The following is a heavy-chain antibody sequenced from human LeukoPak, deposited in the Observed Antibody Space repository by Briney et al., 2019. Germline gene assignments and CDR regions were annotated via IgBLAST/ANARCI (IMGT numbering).Heavy chain of an antibody. Sequence: SETLSLTCTVSGGSISSYYWSWIRQPPGKGLEWIGYIYTSGSTNYNPSLKSRVTISVDTSKNQFSLKLSSVTAADTAVYYCARPRRDGYNGYYLDYWGQGTLVTVSS. J-gene: IGHJ4*02. D-gene: IGHD5-24*01. CDR1: GGSISSYY. V-gene: IGHV4-4*09. CDR3: ARPRRDGYNGYYLDY. CDR2: IYTSGST.